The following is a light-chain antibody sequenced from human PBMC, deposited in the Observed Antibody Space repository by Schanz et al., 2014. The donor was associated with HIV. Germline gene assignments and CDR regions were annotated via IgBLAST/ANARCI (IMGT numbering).Light chain of an antibody. CDR1: TGAVTSGHY. CDR2: DTN. V-gene: IGLV7-46*01. Sequence: QAVVTQEPSLTVSPGETVTLTCGSSTGAVTSGHYPYWFQQKPGQAPRTLIYDTNNKHSWTPARFSGSLLGGKAALTLSGAQPEDEADYYCLLSYSGARVFGGGTKVTVL. J-gene: IGLJ3*02. CDR3: LLSYSGARV.